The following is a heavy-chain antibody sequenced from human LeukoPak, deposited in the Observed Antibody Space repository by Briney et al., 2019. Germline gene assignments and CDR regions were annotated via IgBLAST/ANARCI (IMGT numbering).Heavy chain of an antibody. CDR3: ARDPYSGTYGDTYYYYMDV. J-gene: IGHJ6*03. CDR1: GFTFSSYW. Sequence: PGGSLRLSCVASGFTFSSYWMSWVRQAPGKGLEWVASIKQDGSEKYYVDSVKGRFTISRDNAKNSLYLQMNSLRAEDTAVYYCARDPYSGTYGDTYYYYMDVWGKGTTVTISS. V-gene: IGHV3-7*01. D-gene: IGHD1-26*01. CDR2: IKQDGSEK.